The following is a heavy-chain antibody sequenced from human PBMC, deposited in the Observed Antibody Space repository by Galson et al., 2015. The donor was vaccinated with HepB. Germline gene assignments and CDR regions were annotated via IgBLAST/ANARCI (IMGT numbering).Heavy chain of an antibody. J-gene: IGHJ4*02. Sequence: SETLSLTCTVSGGSISSYYWSWIRQPPGKGLEWIGYIYYSGSTNYNPSLKSRVTISVDTSKNQFSLKLSSVTAADTAVYYCARGSEMATTPFDYWGQGTLVTVSS. CDR1: GGSISSYY. CDR3: ARGSEMATTPFDY. V-gene: IGHV4-59*01. CDR2: IYYSGST. D-gene: IGHD5-24*01.